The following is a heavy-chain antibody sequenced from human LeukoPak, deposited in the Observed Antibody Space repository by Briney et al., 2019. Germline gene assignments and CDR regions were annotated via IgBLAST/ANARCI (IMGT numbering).Heavy chain of an antibody. V-gene: IGHV1-18*01. CDR3: ARDAGRYCSSTSCYPDY. CDR2: ISANNGNK. Sequence: ASVKVSCKASGYTFTSYGISWVRQAPGQGLEGMGWISANNGNKNYAQKLQGRVTMTTDTSTSTAYMELRSLRSDDTAVYYCARDAGRYCSSTSCYPDYWGQGTLVTVSS. J-gene: IGHJ4*02. D-gene: IGHD2-2*01. CDR1: GYTFTSYG.